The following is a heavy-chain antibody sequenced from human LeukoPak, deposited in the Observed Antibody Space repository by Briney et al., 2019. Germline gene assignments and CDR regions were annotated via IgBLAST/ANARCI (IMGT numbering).Heavy chain of an antibody. V-gene: IGHV3-7*03. CDR3: ARNNGMDV. CDR2: VNRDGSET. CDR1: GFTLSNHW. Sequence: GGSLRLSCAASGFTLSNHWMTWVRQVPGRGPEWVANVNRDGSETYYLDSVKGRFTISKDNAKNSLYLQVNSLSAEDTALYHCARNNGMDVWGQGTTVIVSS. J-gene: IGHJ6*02.